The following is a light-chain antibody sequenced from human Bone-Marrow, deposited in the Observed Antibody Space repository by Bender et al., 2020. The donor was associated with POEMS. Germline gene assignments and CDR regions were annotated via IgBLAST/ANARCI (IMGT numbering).Light chain of an antibody. CDR2: DVR. Sequence: QSALTQPASVSGSPGQSITISCTGSSSDVGDYNYVYWYQQHPGKAPKLVIYDVRSRPSGVSSRFSGSKSGTSASLAISGLQSEDEADYYCVAWEDSLNGWVFGGGTKLTVL. J-gene: IGLJ3*02. CDR3: VAWEDSLNGWV. CDR1: SSDVGDYNY. V-gene: IGLV2-14*03.